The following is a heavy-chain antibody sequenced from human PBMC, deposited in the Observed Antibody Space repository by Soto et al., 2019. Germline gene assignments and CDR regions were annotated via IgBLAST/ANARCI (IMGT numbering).Heavy chain of an antibody. CDR1: GYTFTSYG. D-gene: IGHD3-3*01. CDR2: ISAYNGNT. CDR3: ERDISSTIFGVVPFY. Sequence: ASVKVSCKASGYTFTSYGISWVRQAPGQGLEWMGWISAYNGNTNYAQKLHGRVTMTTDTSTSKAYMELRSLRSDDTAVYYCERDISSTIFGVVPFYWGQGTLVTVSS. J-gene: IGHJ4*02. V-gene: IGHV1-18*01.